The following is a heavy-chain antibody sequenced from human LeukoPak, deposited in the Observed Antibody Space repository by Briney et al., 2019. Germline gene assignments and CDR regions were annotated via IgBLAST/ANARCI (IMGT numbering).Heavy chain of an antibody. CDR3: ARGWGRSGWFDY. CDR2: TYQRSKWYN. Sequence: SQTLSLTCAISGDSVSSNSAAWNWIRQSPSRGLEWLGRTYQRSKWYNDYAVSVKSRVTINSDTSKNQFSLRLNSVTPEDTAVYYCARGWGRSGWFDYWGQGILVTVSS. J-gene: IGHJ5*01. V-gene: IGHV6-1*01. D-gene: IGHD6-19*01. CDR1: GDSVSSNSAA.